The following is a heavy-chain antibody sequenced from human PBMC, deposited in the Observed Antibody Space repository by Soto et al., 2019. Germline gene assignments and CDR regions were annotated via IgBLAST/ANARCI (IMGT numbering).Heavy chain of an antibody. Sequence: GASVKVSCKTSGYTFTGHYIHWVRQAPEQGPEWVGEIGPESGATRYAQKFQGRVTMTRDMSTTTAYMEVSRLRPDDTAVYYCGREGTVDDSSPWFDPRGQGTMVIVS. D-gene: IGHD3-22*01. J-gene: IGHJ5*02. V-gene: IGHV1-2*02. CDR3: GREGTVDDSSPWFDP. CDR2: IGPESGAT. CDR1: GYTFTGHY.